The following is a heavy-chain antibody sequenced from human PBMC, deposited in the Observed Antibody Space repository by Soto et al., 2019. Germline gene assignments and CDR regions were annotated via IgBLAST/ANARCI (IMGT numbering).Heavy chain of an antibody. Sequence: QVQLQESGPGLVKPSETLSLTCSVSGGSISNYYWSWIRQSAGKGLEWIGRIYPGGSTNYNPSLKSRVTMSVETSKNQFSLRLTSVTAADTAVYYCARASVGPPGGGSWIMPFDFWGQGTRVTVSS. CDR3: ARASVGPPGGGSWIMPFDF. V-gene: IGHV4-4*07. D-gene: IGHD2-15*01. J-gene: IGHJ4*02. CDR1: GGSISNYY. CDR2: IYPGGST.